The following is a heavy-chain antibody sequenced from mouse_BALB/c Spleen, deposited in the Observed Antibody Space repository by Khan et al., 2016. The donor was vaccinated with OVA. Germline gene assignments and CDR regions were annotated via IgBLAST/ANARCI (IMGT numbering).Heavy chain of an antibody. V-gene: IGHV5-6*02. CDR1: GFTFSSYS. CDR3: ASHLTGSFAY. D-gene: IGHD4-1*01. Sequence: DVKLVESGGDLVKPGGSLKLSCAASGFTFSSYSMSWVRQTPDKRLEWVATISSGGDYTSYPDNVKGRFTISRDNAKNTLYLQMSSLKSEDTAMYYCASHLTGSFAYWGQGTLVTVSA. J-gene: IGHJ3*01. CDR2: ISSGGDYT.